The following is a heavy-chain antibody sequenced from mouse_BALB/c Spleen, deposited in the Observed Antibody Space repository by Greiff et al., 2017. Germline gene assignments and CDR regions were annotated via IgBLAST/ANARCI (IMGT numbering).Heavy chain of an antibody. CDR1: GYSITSDYA. V-gene: IGHV3-2*02. J-gene: IGHJ4*01. D-gene: IGHD1-1*01. CDR3: AREGITTGAMDY. CDR2: ISYSGST. Sequence: DVKLVESGPGLVKPSQSLSLTCTVTGYSITSDYAWNWIRQFPGNKLEWMGYISYSGSTSYNPSLKSRISITRDTSKNQFFLQLNSVTTEDTATYYCAREGITTGAMDYWGQGTSVTVSS.